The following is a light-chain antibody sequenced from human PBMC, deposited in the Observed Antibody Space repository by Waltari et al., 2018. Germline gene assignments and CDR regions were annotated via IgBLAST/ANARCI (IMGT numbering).Light chain of an antibody. V-gene: IGLV1-47*01. CDR3: AAWDDSLYA. Sequence: QSVLTQPPSASGTPGHRVTTSFSGSSSHIGVTYVYWYQQLPGRAPKLLIYRNNQRPSGVPDRFSGSKSGTSASLAISGLRSEDEADYYCAAWDDSLYALGTGTKVSVL. CDR1: SSHIGVTY. CDR2: RNN. J-gene: IGLJ1*01.